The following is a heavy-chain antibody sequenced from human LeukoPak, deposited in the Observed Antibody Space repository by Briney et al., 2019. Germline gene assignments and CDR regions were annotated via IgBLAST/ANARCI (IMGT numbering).Heavy chain of an antibody. V-gene: IGHV3-30-3*01. CDR3: ARVSGYSSSWYLRYFDY. D-gene: IGHD6-13*01. J-gene: IGHJ4*02. Sequence: GRSLRLSCAASGFTFSSYAMHWVRQAPGKRLEWVAVISYDGSNKYYADSVKGRFTISRDNSKNTLYLQMNSLRAEDTAVYYCARVSGYSSSWYLRYFDYWGQGTLVTVSS. CDR2: ISYDGSNK. CDR1: GFTFSSYA.